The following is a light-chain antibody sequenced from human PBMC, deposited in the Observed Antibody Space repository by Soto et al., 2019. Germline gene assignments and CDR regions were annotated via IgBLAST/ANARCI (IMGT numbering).Light chain of an antibody. CDR2: GAS. Sequence: EIVMTQSPATVPLSPWERVTLSCRASQSVSIDLAWYQQKPGQAPRLLIYGASTRATDIPPSFTGSGSGTEFTLTISSLQSEDIAVYYCQQYNKWPQTFGQGTKVDIK. V-gene: IGKV3-15*01. CDR1: QSVSID. CDR3: QQYNKWPQT. J-gene: IGKJ1*01.